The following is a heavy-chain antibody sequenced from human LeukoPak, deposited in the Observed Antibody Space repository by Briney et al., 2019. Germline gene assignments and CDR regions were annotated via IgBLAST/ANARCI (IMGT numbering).Heavy chain of an antibody. CDR2: ISGSGGST. CDR1: GFTFSSYA. Sequence: GGSLRLSCAASGFTFSSYAMSWVRQAPGKGLEWVSAISGSGGSTYYADSVKGRFTISRDNSKNTLYLQMNSLRAEDTAVYYCAKPGTHYYDSSGYFYWGQGTLVTVSS. J-gene: IGHJ4*02. D-gene: IGHD3-22*01. V-gene: IGHV3-23*01. CDR3: AKPGTHYYDSSGYFY.